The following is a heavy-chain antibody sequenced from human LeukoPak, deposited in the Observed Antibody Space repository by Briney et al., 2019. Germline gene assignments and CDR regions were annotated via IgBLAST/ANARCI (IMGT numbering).Heavy chain of an antibody. Sequence: GASVKVSCKASGYTFTSYGISWVRQAPGQGLEWMGWISAYNGNTNYAQKLQGRVTMTTDTSTSTAYMELRSLRSDDTAVYYCARDGGAVAGNHYYYYYYGMDVWGQGTTVTVSS. V-gene: IGHV1-18*01. CDR1: GYTFTSYG. CDR2: ISAYNGNT. D-gene: IGHD6-19*01. CDR3: ARDGGAVAGNHYYYYYYGMDV. J-gene: IGHJ6*02.